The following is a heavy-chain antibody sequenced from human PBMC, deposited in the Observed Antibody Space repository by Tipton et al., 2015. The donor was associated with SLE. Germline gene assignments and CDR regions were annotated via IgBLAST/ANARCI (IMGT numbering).Heavy chain of an antibody. D-gene: IGHD5-12*01. CDR2: FYYGKST. V-gene: IGHV4-39*07. CDR1: GGSISRSNFY. J-gene: IGHJ4*02. Sequence: TLSLTCTVSGGSISRSNFYWAWIRQPPGKGLEWIGGFYYGKSTFYNPSLKSRVSISVDTSTNRLFLNLISVTAADTALYYCARLISAYDCNFDYWGQGTLVTVSS. CDR3: ARLISAYDCNFDY.